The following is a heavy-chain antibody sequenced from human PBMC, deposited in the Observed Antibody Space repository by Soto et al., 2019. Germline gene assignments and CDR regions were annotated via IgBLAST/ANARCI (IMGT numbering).Heavy chain of an antibody. J-gene: IGHJ4*02. CDR3: ARCVDTAMVDY. Sequence: QVQLQESGPGLVKPSQTLSLTCTVSGGSISSGDYYWSWIRQPPGKGLEWIGYIYYSGSTYYNPSRTRRVTISVDTSKNQFSLQLSSVTAADTAVYYCARCVDTAMVDYWGQGTLVTVSS. D-gene: IGHD5-18*01. CDR2: IYYSGST. V-gene: IGHV4-30-4*01. CDR1: GGSISSGDYY.